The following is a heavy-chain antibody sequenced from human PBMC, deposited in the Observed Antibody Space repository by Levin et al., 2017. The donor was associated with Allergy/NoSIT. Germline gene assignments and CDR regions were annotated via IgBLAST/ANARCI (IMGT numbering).Heavy chain of an antibody. CDR1: GFIFSSYD. J-gene: IGHJ6*03. CDR2: IGTAGDT. Sequence: GGSLRLSCAASGFIFSSYDMHWVRQPTGKGLEWVSVIGTAGDTYYPDSVKGRFTISRENAKNSVEGEMNSLRVGDTAVYYCARGALDLVGTLDVWGKLTTFPLSS. V-gene: IGHV3-13*04. D-gene: IGHD5-12*01. CDR3: ARGALDLVGTLDV.